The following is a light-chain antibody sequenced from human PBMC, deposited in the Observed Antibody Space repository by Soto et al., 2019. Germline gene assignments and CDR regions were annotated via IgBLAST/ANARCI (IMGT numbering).Light chain of an antibody. CDR3: GAWDDRLTAYV. J-gene: IGLJ1*01. Sequence: QSVLTQPPSLSAAPGQEVTISCSGSGSNVGYNSVSWYQQLPGTAPKLLIYDNYKRPSGIPARFSGSKSGTSASLGITGLQTGDEADYYCGAWDDRLTAYVFGSGTKVNVL. V-gene: IGLV1-51*01. CDR1: GSNVGYNS. CDR2: DNY.